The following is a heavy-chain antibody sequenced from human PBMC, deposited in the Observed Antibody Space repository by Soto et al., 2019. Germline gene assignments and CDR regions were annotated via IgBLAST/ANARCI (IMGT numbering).Heavy chain of an antibody. D-gene: IGHD3-10*01. CDR3: ARSGYYGSGSYKYGMDV. CDR2: IIPIFGTA. J-gene: IGHJ6*02. Sequence: SVKVSCKASGGTFSSYAISWVRQAPGQGLEWMGGIIPIFGTANYAQKFQGRVTITADESTSTAYMELSSLRSEDTAVYYCARSGYYGSGSYKYGMDVWGQGTTVTVSS. V-gene: IGHV1-69*13. CDR1: GGTFSSYA.